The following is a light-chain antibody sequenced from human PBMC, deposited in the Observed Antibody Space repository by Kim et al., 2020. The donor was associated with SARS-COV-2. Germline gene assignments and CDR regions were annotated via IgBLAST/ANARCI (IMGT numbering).Light chain of an antibody. J-gene: IGLJ1*01. CDR2: VGTGVIVG. CDR1: SGYSNYK. V-gene: IGLV9-49*01. CDR3: GADHGSGSNFVYV. Sequence: CTLSSGYSNYKVDWYQQRPGKGPRFVMRVGTGVIVGSKGDGIPDRFSVLGSGLNRYLTIKNIQEEDESDYHCGADHGSGSNFVYVFGTGTKVTVL.